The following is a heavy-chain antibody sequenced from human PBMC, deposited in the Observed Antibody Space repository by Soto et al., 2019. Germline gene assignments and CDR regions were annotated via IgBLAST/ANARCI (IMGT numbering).Heavy chain of an antibody. CDR3: ARGEEVGY. CDR2: IGAGSDTI. CDR1: GFTFRNFG. Sequence: EVQLVESGGGLVQPGGSLRLSCTASGFTFRNFGMNWVRQAPGKGLEWVSYIGAGSDTILYAESMKGRFTISRDDARNSLFLQMNSLRDDDTAMYYCARGEEVGYWGQETLVTVSS. J-gene: IGHJ4*02. V-gene: IGHV3-48*02.